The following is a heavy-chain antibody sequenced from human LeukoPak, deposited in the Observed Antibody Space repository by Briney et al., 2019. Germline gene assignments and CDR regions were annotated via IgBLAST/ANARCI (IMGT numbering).Heavy chain of an antibody. CDR1: GGSISSDY. J-gene: IGHJ4*02. Sequence: SETLSLTCTVSGGSISSDYWSWIRQPPGKGLEWIGYIYYSGSTNYNPSLKSRVTMSVDTSKNQFSLKLSSVTAADTAVYYCARDRGYNLFDYWGQGTLVTVSS. CDR2: IYYSGST. CDR3: ARDRGYNLFDY. V-gene: IGHV4-59*12. D-gene: IGHD1-14*01.